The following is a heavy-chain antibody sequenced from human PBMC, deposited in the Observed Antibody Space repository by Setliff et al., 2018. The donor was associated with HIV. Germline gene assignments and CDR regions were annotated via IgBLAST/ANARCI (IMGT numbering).Heavy chain of an antibody. D-gene: IGHD1-26*01. Sequence: SETLSLTCTVAGGSISSSSYYWGWIRKPPGKGLEWIGSIYYSGSTYYNPSLKSRVTISVDTSKNQFSLKLSSVPAADTAIYYCARHSSYYGNHDYWGQGTLVTVSS. CDR3: ARHSSYYGNHDY. J-gene: IGHJ4*02. CDR1: GGSISSSSYY. V-gene: IGHV4-39*01. CDR2: IYYSGST.